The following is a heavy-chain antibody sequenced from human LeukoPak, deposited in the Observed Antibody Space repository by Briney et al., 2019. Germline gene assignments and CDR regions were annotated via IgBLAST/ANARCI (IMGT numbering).Heavy chain of an antibody. CDR1: GFTYSNYA. D-gene: IGHD3/OR15-3a*01. J-gene: IGHJ4*02. Sequence: GGSLRLSCEASGFTYSNYAMDWVRQAPGKGLEWVSAITGSGDYTYYADSVKGRFTISRDNSKNTLYLQMNNLRAEDTAIYYCAKELGDWSASQMDYWGQGTLVTVSS. V-gene: IGHV3-23*01. CDR3: AKELGDWSASQMDY. CDR2: ITGSGDYT.